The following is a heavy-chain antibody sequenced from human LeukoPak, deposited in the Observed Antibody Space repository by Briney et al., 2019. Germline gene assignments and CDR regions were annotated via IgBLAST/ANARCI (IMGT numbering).Heavy chain of an antibody. D-gene: IGHD1-26*01. J-gene: IGHJ4*02. CDR1: GYTFTGYG. CDR2: ISAYNGDT. V-gene: IGHV1-18*01. CDR3: ARDPTAWGATTDY. Sequence: ASVKVSCTASGYTFTGYGINWVRQAPGQGLEWMGWISAYNGDTNYAQKLQGRVTVTTDTSTSTAYMELRSLKSDDTAVYYCARDPTAWGATTDYWGQGTLVTVSS.